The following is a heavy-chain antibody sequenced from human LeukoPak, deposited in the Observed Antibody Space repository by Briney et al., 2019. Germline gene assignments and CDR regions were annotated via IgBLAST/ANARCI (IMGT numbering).Heavy chain of an antibody. D-gene: IGHD3-10*01. V-gene: IGHV4-59*01. CDR3: ARVLAYGSARDYYYGMDV. Sequence: SETLSLTCSVSGGSISTYSWSWIRQPPGKGLEWIAYIYNSESTNYNPSLKSRVPISVDTPKNRFSLKVSSVTAADTAVYYCARVLAYGSARDYYYGMDVWGQGTTVTVSS. J-gene: IGHJ6*02. CDR1: GGSISTYS. CDR2: IYNSEST.